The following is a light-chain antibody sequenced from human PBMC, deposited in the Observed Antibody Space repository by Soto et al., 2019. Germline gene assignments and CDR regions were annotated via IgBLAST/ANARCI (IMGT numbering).Light chain of an antibody. CDR2: YAY. CDR1: QSVSSY. Sequence: EIVLTQSPATLSLSPGERATLSCRASQSVSSYLAWYQQKPGQAPRLLLYYAYNRATVIPARFCGSGSGTDFTLTISSLKPEDFAVYYCQQHSNWPPITFFQGTRLEIK. CDR3: QQHSNWPPIT. J-gene: IGKJ5*01. V-gene: IGKV3-11*01.